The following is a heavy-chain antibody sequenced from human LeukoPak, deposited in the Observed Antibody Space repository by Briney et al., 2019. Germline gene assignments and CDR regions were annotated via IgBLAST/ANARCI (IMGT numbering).Heavy chain of an antibody. J-gene: IGHJ6*03. V-gene: IGHV4-39*01. CDR3: ARHIEDFYYYMDV. CDR2: IYYTETT. CDR1: GGSISSSSYY. Sequence: SETLSLTCTVSGGSISSSSYYWGWLRQPPGKGLEWIGSIYYTETTYFNPSLKSRVTISVDTSKNQFSLKLSSVTAADTAVYYCARHIEDFYYYMDVWGKGTTVSVSS.